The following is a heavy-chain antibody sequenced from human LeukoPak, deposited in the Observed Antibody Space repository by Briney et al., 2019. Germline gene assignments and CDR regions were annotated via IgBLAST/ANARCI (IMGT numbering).Heavy chain of an antibody. D-gene: IGHD6-13*01. CDR3: ARDDWEQQLTVNWFDP. CDR2: ISSSSSYI. Sequence: TAGGSLRLSCAASGFTFSSYSMNWVRQAPGKGLGWVSSISSSSSYIYYADSVKGRFTISRDNAKNSLYLQMNSLRAEDTAVYYCARDDWEQQLTVNWFDPWGQGTLVTVSS. CDR1: GFTFSSYS. J-gene: IGHJ5*02. V-gene: IGHV3-21*01.